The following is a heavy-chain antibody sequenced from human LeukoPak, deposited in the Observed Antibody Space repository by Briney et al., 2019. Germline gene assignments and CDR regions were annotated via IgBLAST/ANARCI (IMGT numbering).Heavy chain of an antibody. CDR3: AKTLTVMVGFSPDY. D-gene: IGHD5-18*01. Sequence: GKSLRLSCAASGFTFSNYGMHWVRQAPGKGLEWVALIWYDGSNKYYADSVKGRFTISRDNSKNTLYLQMNSLRDEDTAVYYCAKTLTVMVGFSPDYWGQGTLLTVSS. CDR1: GFTFSNYG. CDR2: IWYDGSNK. V-gene: IGHV3-33*06. J-gene: IGHJ4*02.